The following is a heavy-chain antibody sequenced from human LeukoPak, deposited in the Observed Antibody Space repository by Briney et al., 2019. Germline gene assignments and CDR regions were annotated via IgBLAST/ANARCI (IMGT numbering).Heavy chain of an antibody. V-gene: IGHV4-34*01. J-gene: IGHJ6*03. Sequence: SETLSLTCAVYGGSFSGYYWSWIRQPPGKGLEWIGEINHSGSTNYNPSLKSRVTISVDTSKNQFSLKLSSVTAADTAVYYCARELGRVAARPWRYYYYMDVWSKGTTVTVS. CDR2: INHSGST. D-gene: IGHD6-6*01. CDR3: ARELGRVAARPWRYYYYMDV. CDR1: GGSFSGYY.